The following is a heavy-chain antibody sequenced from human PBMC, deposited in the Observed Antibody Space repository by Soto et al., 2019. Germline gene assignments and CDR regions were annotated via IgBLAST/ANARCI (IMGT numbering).Heavy chain of an antibody. CDR2: INAGNGNT. D-gene: IGHD3-9*01. V-gene: IGHV1-3*01. CDR1: GYTFTSYA. Sequence: ASVKVSCKASGYTFTSYAMHWVRQAPGQRLEWMGWINAGNGNTKYSQKFQGRVTITRDTSASTAYMELSSLRSEDTAVYYCARDEWYYDILTGYYPIPSLDYWGQGTLVTVSS. CDR3: ARDEWYYDILTGYYPIPSLDY. J-gene: IGHJ4*02.